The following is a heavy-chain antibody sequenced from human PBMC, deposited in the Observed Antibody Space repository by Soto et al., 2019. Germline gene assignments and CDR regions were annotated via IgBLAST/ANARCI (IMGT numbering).Heavy chain of an antibody. CDR3: AITYYDILTAPRYYYYGMDV. Sequence: SVKVSCKASGGTFSSYAISWVRQAPGQGLEWMGGIIPIFGTANYAQKFQGRVTITADKSTSTAYMELSSLRSEDTAVYYCAITYYDILTAPRYYYYGMDVWGQGTTVTVSS. V-gene: IGHV1-69*06. CDR2: IIPIFGTA. CDR1: GGTFSSYA. D-gene: IGHD3-9*01. J-gene: IGHJ6*02.